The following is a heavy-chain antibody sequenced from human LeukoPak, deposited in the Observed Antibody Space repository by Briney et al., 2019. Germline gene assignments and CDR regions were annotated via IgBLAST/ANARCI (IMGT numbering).Heavy chain of an antibody. V-gene: IGHV4-59*01. CDR1: GGSISSYY. J-gene: IGHJ3*02. CDR2: IYYSGST. Sequence: SETLSLTCTVSGGSISSYYWSWIRQPPGKGLEWIGYIYYSGSTNYNPSLKSRVTISVDTSKNQFSLKLSSVTAADTAVYYCARGTRRRYYDSSGYHSGAFDIWGQGTMVTVSS. CDR3: ARGTRRRYYDSSGYHSGAFDI. D-gene: IGHD3-22*01.